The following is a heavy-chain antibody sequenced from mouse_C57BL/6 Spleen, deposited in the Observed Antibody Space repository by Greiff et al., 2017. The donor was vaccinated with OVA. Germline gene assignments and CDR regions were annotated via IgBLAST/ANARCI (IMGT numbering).Heavy chain of an antibody. J-gene: IGHJ3*01. V-gene: IGHV3-6*01. D-gene: IGHD2-4*01. Sequence: EVQLVESGPGLVKPSQSLSLTCSVTGYSITSGYYWNWIRQFPGNKLEWMGYISYDGSNNYNPSLKNRISITRDTSKNQFFLKLNSVTTEDTATYYCARWDYDGFAYWGQGTLVTVSA. CDR3: ARWDYDGFAY. CDR2: ISYDGSN. CDR1: GYSITSGYY.